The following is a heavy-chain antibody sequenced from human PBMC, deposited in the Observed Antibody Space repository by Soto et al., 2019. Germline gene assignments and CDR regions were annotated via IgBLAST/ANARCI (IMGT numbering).Heavy chain of an antibody. V-gene: IGHV5-10-1*03. CDR3: ARHPGSSSIRRGWFDP. D-gene: IGHD6-6*01. Sequence: EVQLVQSGAEVKKPGESLRISCKGSGYSFTSYWISWVRQMPGKGLEWLGRIDPSDSYTNYSPSFQGHVTISADKSISTAYRQWSSLKASDTAMYYCARHPGSSSIRRGWFDPWGQGTLVTVSS. CDR2: IDPSDSYT. J-gene: IGHJ5*02. CDR1: GYSFTSYW.